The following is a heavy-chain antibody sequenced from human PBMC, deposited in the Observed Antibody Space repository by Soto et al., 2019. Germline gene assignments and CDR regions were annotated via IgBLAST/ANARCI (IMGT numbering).Heavy chain of an antibody. J-gene: IGHJ4*02. D-gene: IGHD6-6*01. Sequence: QITLKESGPTLVKPTQTLTLTCTFSGFSLSTSGVGVGWIRQPPGKALEWLALIYWDDDKRYSSSLNSRLTITQDTSKNQVVLTMTNMDPVDTATYYCAHSRPPRLLDYWGQGPLVTVSS. V-gene: IGHV2-5*02. CDR1: GFSLSTSGVG. CDR3: AHSRPPRLLDY. CDR2: IYWDDDK.